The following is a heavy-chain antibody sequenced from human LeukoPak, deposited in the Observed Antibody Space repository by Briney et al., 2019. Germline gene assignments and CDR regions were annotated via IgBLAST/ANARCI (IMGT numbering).Heavy chain of an antibody. CDR2: IYSGGNT. J-gene: IGHJ4*02. D-gene: IGHD3-3*01. Sequence: GGSLRLSCEASGFTVSSSYMSWVRQAPGKGLEWVSVIYSGGNTYYAESVKGRFTISRDNSKNTLYLQMNSLRAEDTAVYYCARGDFWSGYRTHPIDYWGQGTLVTVSS. CDR1: GFTVSSSY. CDR3: ARGDFWSGYRTHPIDY. V-gene: IGHV3-66*01.